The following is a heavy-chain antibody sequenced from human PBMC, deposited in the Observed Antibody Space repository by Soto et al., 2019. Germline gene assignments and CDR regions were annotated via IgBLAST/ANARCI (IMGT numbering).Heavy chain of an antibody. CDR2: IIPIFGTA. D-gene: IGHD4-17*01. CDR1: GGTFSSYA. Sequence: QVQLVQSGAEVKKPGSSVKVSCKASGGTFSSYAISWVRQAPGQGLEWMGGIIPIFGTANYAQKFQGRVTITADESTSTAYMELSSLRSEDTAVYYCARVETYGDYPTFIFDYWGQGALVTVSS. CDR3: ARVETYGDYPTFIFDY. J-gene: IGHJ4*02. V-gene: IGHV1-69*01.